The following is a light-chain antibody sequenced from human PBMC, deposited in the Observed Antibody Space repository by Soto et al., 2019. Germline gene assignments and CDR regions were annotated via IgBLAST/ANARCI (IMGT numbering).Light chain of an antibody. CDR3: QQYNNWPRT. J-gene: IGKJ1*01. CDR1: QSVSSS. CDR2: GAS. Sequence: EIVMTQSPATLSVSPGERATLSCRASQSVSSSLAWFQQKPGQAPRLLIYGASTRATGIPARFSGSGSGTEFTLNISSLQSEDFAVYYCQQYNNWPRTFGQGTKVEIK. V-gene: IGKV3-15*01.